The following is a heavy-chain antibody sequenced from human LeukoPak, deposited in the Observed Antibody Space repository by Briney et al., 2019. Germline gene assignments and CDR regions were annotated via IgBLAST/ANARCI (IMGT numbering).Heavy chain of an antibody. D-gene: IGHD4-17*01. V-gene: IGHV4-59*01. CDR3: ASLRADYGVYYFDY. J-gene: IGHJ4*02. Sequence: SETLSLTCTVSGGSISSYYWSWIRQPPGKGLEWIGYISYSGNTNYSPSLKSRATISVDTSKNQFSLKLSSVTAADTAVYYCASLRADYGVYYFDYWGQGILVTVSS. CDR2: ISYSGNT. CDR1: GGSISSYY.